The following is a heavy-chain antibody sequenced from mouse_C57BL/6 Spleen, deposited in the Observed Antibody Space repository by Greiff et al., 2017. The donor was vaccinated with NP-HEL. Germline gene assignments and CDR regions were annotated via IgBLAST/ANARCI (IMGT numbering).Heavy chain of an antibody. Sequence: QVQLQQSVAELVKPGASVKLSCKASGYTFTEYTIHWVKQRSGQGLEWIGWFYPGSGSIKYNEKFKDKATLTADKSSSTVYMELSRLTSEDSAVYFCARHEGGHYYSNYDYAMDYWGQGTSVTVSS. D-gene: IGHD2-5*01. V-gene: IGHV1-62-2*01. CDR2: FYPGSGSI. CDR3: ARHEGGHYYSNYDYAMDY. CDR1: GYTFTEYT. J-gene: IGHJ4*01.